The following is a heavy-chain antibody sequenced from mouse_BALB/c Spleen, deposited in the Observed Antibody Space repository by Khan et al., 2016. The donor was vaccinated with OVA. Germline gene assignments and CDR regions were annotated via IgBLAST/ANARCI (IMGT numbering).Heavy chain of an antibody. CDR3: AKIFYGNSYAMDC. Sequence: QVQLKQSGPELVKPGASVKMSCKASGYTFTDYVISWVKQRTGQGLEWIGEIYPGSGSIYYNEKFKGKATLTADTSSNTAYMQLSSLTSEDSAVFFCAKIFYGNSYAMDCWGQGTSVTVSS. CDR2: IYPGSGSI. J-gene: IGHJ4*01. V-gene: IGHV1-77*01. D-gene: IGHD2-1*01. CDR1: GYTFTDYV.